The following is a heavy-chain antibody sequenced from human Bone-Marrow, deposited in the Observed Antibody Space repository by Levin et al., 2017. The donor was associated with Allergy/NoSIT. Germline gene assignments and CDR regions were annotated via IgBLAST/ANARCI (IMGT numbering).Heavy chain of an antibody. J-gene: IGHJ4*02. Sequence: GLEWMGWINPKSGDTHYAQKFQGSVTMTRDTSIGTVYMELSRLRSDDTAVYYCSRDKYPLGYCNNTTCYAGGGADYWGQGTLVIVSS. CDR3: SRDKYPLGYCNNTTCYAGGGADY. CDR2: INPKSGDT. V-gene: IGHV1-2*02. D-gene: IGHD2-2*01.